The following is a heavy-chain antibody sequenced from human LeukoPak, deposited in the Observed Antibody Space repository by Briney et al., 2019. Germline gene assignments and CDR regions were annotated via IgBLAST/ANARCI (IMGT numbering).Heavy chain of an antibody. Sequence: TSAKVSCKASGFTFTSSAMQWVRQARGQRLEWIGWIVVGSGNTNYAQKFQERVTITRDMSTSTAYMELSSLRSEDTAVYYCAADSTGVVPALPYYYYMDVWGKGTTVTVSS. J-gene: IGHJ6*03. CDR1: GFTFTSSA. CDR2: IVVGSGNT. D-gene: IGHD2-2*01. V-gene: IGHV1-58*02. CDR3: AADSTGVVPALPYYYYMDV.